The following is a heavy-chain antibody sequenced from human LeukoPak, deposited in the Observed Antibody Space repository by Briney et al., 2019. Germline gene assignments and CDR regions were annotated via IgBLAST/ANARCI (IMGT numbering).Heavy chain of an antibody. J-gene: IGHJ4*02. CDR2: ISGSGGST. D-gene: IGHD3-3*01. CDR1: GFTFSSYA. Sequence: GGSLRLSCAASGFTFSSYAMSWVRQAPGKGLEWVSAISGSGGSTYYADSVKGRFTISRDNSKNTLYLQMNSLRAEDTAVYYCAKGDFWSGYYTGTEKFDYWGQGTLVTVSS. V-gene: IGHV3-23*01. CDR3: AKGDFWSGYYTGTEKFDY.